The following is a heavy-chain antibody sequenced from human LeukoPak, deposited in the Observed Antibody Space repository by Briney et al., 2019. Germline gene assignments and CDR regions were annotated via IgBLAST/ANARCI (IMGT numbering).Heavy chain of an antibody. CDR3: ARVPAGGFRTTFDY. D-gene: IGHD2-2*01. J-gene: IGHJ4*02. Sequence: SETLSLTCTVSGGSISSYYWSWIRQPPGKGLEWIGYIYYSGTTNYNPSLQSRVTISLNTSKSQFSLKLSSMTAADTAVYYCARVPAGGFRTTFDYWGQGTLVTVSS. V-gene: IGHV4-59*01. CDR1: GGSISSYY. CDR2: IYYSGTT.